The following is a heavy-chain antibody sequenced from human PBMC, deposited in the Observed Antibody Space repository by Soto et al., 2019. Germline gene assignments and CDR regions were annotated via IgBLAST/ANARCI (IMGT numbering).Heavy chain of an antibody. CDR3: ARDGDGRMTTNPYYYNGMDV. J-gene: IGHJ6*02. CDR2: VFYTGRA. D-gene: IGHD4-4*01. CDR1: GGSLGSYY. Sequence: XGTLALTCTVSGGSLGSYYGSWIRQPPGKGLEWIGYVFYTGRANYNASLKSRVSISLDTSNYQFSLKLSSVTAADTAVYYCARDGDGRMTTNPYYYNGMDVWGPGTTVTVSS. V-gene: IGHV4-59*01.